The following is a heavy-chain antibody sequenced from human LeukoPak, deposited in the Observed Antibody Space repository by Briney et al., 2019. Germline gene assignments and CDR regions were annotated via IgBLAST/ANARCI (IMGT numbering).Heavy chain of an antibody. D-gene: IGHD3-3*01. V-gene: IGHV1-46*03. Sequence: ASVKVSCKASGYTFTSYYMHWVRQAPGQGLEWMGIINPMGGRTSYAQKFQGRVTMTRDTSTSTVYMELSSLRSEDTAVYYGARDREVNYDFWSGYYWDYWGQGTLVTVSS. CDR1: GYTFTSYY. CDR3: ARDREVNYDFWSGYYWDY. J-gene: IGHJ4*02. CDR2: INPMGGRT.